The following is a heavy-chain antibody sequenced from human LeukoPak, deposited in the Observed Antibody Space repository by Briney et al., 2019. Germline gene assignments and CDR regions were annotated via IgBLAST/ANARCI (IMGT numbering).Heavy chain of an antibody. D-gene: IGHD3-10*01. CDR3: AKDISGSGEGFDI. Sequence: GGSLRLSCAASGFTFSSYGMHWLRRAPGKGLEWVAFIRYDGSNKYYADSVKGRFTISRDNSKNTLYLQMNSLRAEDTAVYYCAKDISGSGEGFDIWGQGTMVTVSS. V-gene: IGHV3-30*02. CDR2: IRYDGSNK. CDR1: GFTFSSYG. J-gene: IGHJ3*02.